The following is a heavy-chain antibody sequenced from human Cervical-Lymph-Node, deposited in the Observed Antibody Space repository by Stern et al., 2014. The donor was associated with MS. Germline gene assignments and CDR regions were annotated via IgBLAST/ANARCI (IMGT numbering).Heavy chain of an antibody. CDR2: ISWNSNNI. D-gene: IGHD3-16*02. CDR3: AKDISERHYYFDS. V-gene: IGHV3-9*01. Sequence: EVQLGEPGGGSVQPGRSLRLSCAAPGFTFDDCAMHWVRQAPGKGLEWVPGISWNSNNIGYADSVRGRFTISRDNAKNSLYLQMNGLRPEDTALYYCAKDISERHYYFDSWGEGTLVTVSS. CDR1: GFTFDDCA. J-gene: IGHJ4*02.